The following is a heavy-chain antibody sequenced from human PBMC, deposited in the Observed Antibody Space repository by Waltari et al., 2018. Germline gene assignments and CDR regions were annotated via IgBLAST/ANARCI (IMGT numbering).Heavy chain of an antibody. CDR1: GGSISSYY. J-gene: IGHJ1*01. Sequence: QVQLQESGPGLVKPSETLSLTCTVSGGSISSYYWSWIRQPPGKGLEWIGYIYYSGSTNYNPSLKSRVTISVDTSKNQFSLKLSSVTAADTAVYYCARTSIAARSYFQHWGQGTLVTVSS. V-gene: IGHV4-59*01. CDR3: ARTSIAARSYFQH. CDR2: IYYSGST. D-gene: IGHD6-6*01.